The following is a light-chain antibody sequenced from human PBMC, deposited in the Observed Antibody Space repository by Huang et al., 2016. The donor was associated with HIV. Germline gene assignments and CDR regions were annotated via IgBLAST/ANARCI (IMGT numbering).Light chain of an antibody. J-gene: IGKJ2*01. CDR1: QDIGKY. CDR2: HAS. Sequence: DIQMTQSPSSLSASVGDRVTITCQASQDIGKYLNCYQQRQGTAPKFLFSHASRLETGVSLRFSGNGSGTNFNFIINSLQPEDTATYYCQQYDNLYTFGQGTKLEIK. V-gene: IGKV1-33*01. CDR3: QQYDNLYT.